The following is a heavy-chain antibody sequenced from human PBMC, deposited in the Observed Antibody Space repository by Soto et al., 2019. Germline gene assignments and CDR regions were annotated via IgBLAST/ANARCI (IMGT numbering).Heavy chain of an antibody. CDR3: ASGGEDSSGYHVFYFDY. Sequence: ASVKVSCKASGYTFTSYYMHWVRHAPGQGLEWMGIINPSGGSTSYAQKFQGRVTMTRDTSTSTVYMELSSLRSEDTAVYYCASGGEDSSGYHVFYFDYWGQGTLVTVSS. CDR1: GYTFTSYY. J-gene: IGHJ4*02. V-gene: IGHV1-46*01. CDR2: INPSGGST. D-gene: IGHD3-22*01.